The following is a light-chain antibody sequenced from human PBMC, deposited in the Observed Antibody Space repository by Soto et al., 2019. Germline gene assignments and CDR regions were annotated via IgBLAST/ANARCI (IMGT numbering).Light chain of an antibody. V-gene: IGKV3-15*01. CDR2: GAS. J-gene: IGKJ5*01. CDR3: QQYHDWVR. CDR1: RDIKMY. Sequence: EIVMTQSPATLSASPGERVTLSCRASRDIKMYLAWYQQKPGQPPTLLIHGASTTATGIPPRFSGSGYETDFTLTISSLQPEDFAVYYCQQYHDWVRFGQGTRLEIK.